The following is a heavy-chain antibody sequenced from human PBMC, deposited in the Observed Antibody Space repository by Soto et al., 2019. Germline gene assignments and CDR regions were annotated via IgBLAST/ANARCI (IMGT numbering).Heavy chain of an antibody. J-gene: IGHJ4*02. Sequence: ASVKVSCKASGSTFTGYYMHWVRQAPGQGLEWMGWINPNSGGTNYAQKFQGWVTMTRDTSISTAYMELSRLRSDDTAVYYCARGKGSGSYYFDYWGQGTLVTVSS. D-gene: IGHD3-10*01. CDR1: GSTFTGYY. CDR2: INPNSGGT. CDR3: ARGKGSGSYYFDY. V-gene: IGHV1-2*04.